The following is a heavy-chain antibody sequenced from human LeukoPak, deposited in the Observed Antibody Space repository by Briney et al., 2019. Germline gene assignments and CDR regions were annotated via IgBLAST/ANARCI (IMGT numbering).Heavy chain of an antibody. CDR3: ARVSGASHARSDY. J-gene: IGHJ4*02. D-gene: IGHD2-15*01. Sequence: SETLCLTCAVYGGSFSGYYWSWIRQPPGKGLEWIGEINHSGSTNYNPSLKSRVTISVGTSKNQFSLKLSSVTAADTAVYYCARVSGASHARSDYWGQGTLVTVSS. CDR2: INHSGST. V-gene: IGHV4-34*01. CDR1: GGSFSGYY.